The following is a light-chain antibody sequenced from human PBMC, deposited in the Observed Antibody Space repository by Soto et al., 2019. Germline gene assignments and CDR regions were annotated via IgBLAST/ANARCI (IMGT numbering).Light chain of an antibody. CDR1: QYITIY. CDR3: QQRYNWPVT. V-gene: IGKV3-11*01. CDR2: DAS. J-gene: IGKJ5*01. Sequence: IVLTQSPSTLSLSPGERATLSCRASQYITIYLAWYQQKPGQAPRLLIYDASNRATGIPPRFSGSGSGTDFTLTISSLEPEDFSVYYCQQRYNWPVTFGQGTRLEIK.